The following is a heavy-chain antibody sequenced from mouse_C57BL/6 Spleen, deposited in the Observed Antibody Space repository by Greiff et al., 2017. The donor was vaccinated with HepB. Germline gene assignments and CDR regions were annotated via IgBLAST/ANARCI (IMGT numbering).Heavy chain of an antibody. CDR2: IHPNSGST. D-gene: IGHD1-1*01. CDR3: ASRTTVVATRAMDY. CDR1: GYTFTSYW. V-gene: IGHV1-64*01. Sequence: QVQLKQSGAELVKPGASVKLSCKASGYTFTSYWMHWVKQRPGQGLEWIGMIHPNSGSTNYNEKFKSKATLTVDKSSSTAYMQLSSLTSEDSAVYYCASRTTVVATRAMDYWGQGTSVTVSS. J-gene: IGHJ4*01.